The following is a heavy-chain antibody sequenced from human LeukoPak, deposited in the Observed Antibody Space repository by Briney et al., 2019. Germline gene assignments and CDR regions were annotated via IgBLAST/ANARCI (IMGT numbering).Heavy chain of an antibody. CDR3: AKLAQDSSSWYGESYYFDY. CDR2: ISWNSGSI. V-gene: IGHV3-9*03. Sequence: GGSLRLSCAASGFTFDDYAMHWVRQAPGKGLEWVSGISWNSGSIGYADSVKGRFTISRDNDKNSLYLQMNSLRAEDMALYYCAKLAQDSSSWYGESYYFDYWGQGTLVTVSS. CDR1: GFTFDDYA. J-gene: IGHJ4*02. D-gene: IGHD6-13*01.